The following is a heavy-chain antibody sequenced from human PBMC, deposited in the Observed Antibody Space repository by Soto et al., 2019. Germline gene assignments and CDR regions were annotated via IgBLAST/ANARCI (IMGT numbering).Heavy chain of an antibody. V-gene: IGHV4-34*01. CDR3: ARRLELGDDYGMDV. CDR1: GGSFSGYY. J-gene: IGHJ6*02. Sequence: NPSETLSLTCAVYGGSFSGYYWSWIRQPPGKGLEWIGEINHSGSTNYNPSLKSRVTISVDTSKNQFSLKLSSVTAADTAVYYCARRLELGDDYGMDVWGQGTTLTVSS. CDR2: INHSGST. D-gene: IGHD1-26*01.